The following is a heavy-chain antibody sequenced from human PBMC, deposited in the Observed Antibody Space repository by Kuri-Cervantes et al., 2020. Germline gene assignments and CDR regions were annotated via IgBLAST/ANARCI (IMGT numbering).Heavy chain of an antibody. J-gene: IGHJ4*02. CDR1: GFTFGDYA. V-gene: IGHV3-49*04. CDR3: CRAAKAVDDDY. Sequence: LSLTCSGSGFTFGDYAINWVRQASGKGLEWVGFIRSKRYGGTTYYGESVKGRFTISRDDSKSIAYLHIANLITEDTAVYYCCRAAKAVDDDYWGQGTLVTVSS. CDR2: IRSKRYGGTT. D-gene: IGHD2-21*01.